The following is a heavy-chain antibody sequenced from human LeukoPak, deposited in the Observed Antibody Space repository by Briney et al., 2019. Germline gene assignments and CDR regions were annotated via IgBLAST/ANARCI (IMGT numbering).Heavy chain of an antibody. D-gene: IGHD3-3*01. CDR1: GGTFSSYT. CDR2: TLPILGIA. J-gene: IGHJ5*02. CDR3: ARDWGTNYDFLRGGFGWFDP. Sequence: SVKVSCKASGGTFSSYTISWVRQAPGQGLEWMGRTLPILGIANYAQKFQGRVTITADKSTSTAYMELSSLRSEDTAVYYCARDWGTNYDFLRGGFGWFDPWGQGTLVTVSS. V-gene: IGHV1-69*04.